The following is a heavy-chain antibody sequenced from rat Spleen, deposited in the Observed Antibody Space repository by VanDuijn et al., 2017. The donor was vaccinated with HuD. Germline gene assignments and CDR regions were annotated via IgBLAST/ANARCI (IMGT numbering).Heavy chain of an antibody. CDR1: GFTFSSSW. CDR3: TRENWKPDY. D-gene: IGHD4-2*01. CDR2: ITSAGDTT. J-gene: IGHJ2*01. Sequence: EVQLVATGGGLVQPGRSLKLSCVASGFTFSSSWMTWIRQAPGKGLEWVASITSAGDTTYYPDSVKGRFTISRENAYSTLYLQMNSLRSEDTGTYYCTRENWKPDYWGQGVMVTVSS. V-gene: IGHV5-31*01.